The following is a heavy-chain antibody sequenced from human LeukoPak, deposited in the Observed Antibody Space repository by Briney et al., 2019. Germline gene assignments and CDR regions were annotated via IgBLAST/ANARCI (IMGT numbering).Heavy chain of an antibody. D-gene: IGHD6-13*01. V-gene: IGHV4-59*12. CDR1: GGSISSYY. CDR2: IYYSGNT. CDR3: ARVYAYSSSWYPDY. Sequence: KPSETLSLTCTVSGGSISSYYWTWIRQPPGKGLEWIGYIYYSGNTNYNPSLKSRVTISVDTSKNQFSLKLSSVTAADTAVYYCARVYAYSSSWYPDYWGQGTLVTVSS. J-gene: IGHJ4*02.